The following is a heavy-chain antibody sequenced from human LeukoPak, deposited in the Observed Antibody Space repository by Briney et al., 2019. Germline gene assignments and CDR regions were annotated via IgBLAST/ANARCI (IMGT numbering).Heavy chain of an antibody. CDR1: GGSISSGGYY. J-gene: IGHJ4*02. Sequence: SQTLSFTCTVSGGSISSGGYYWSWIRQHAGKGLEWIGYIYYSGSTYYNPSLKSRVTISVDTSKNQCSLKLSSVTAADTAVYYCARARYDYVWGSYRPLYSFDYWGQGTLVTVSS. D-gene: IGHD3-16*02. CDR3: ARARYDYVWGSYRPLYSFDY. V-gene: IGHV4-31*03. CDR2: IYYSGST.